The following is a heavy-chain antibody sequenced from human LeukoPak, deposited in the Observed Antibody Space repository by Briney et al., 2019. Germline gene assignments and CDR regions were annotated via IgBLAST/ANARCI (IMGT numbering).Heavy chain of an antibody. V-gene: IGHV1-69*13. CDR2: IIPIFGTA. J-gene: IGHJ4*02. CDR1: GYTFTSYA. CDR3: ARRDDGNYVYDY. D-gene: IGHD4-17*01. Sequence: SVKVSCKASGYTFTSYAISWVRQAPGQGLEWMGGIIPIFGTANYAQKFQGRVTITADESTSTAYMELSSLRSEDTAVYYCARRDDGNYVYDYWGQGTLVTVSS.